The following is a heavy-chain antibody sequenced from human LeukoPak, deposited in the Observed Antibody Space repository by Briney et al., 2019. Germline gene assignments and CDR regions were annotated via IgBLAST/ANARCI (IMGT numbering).Heavy chain of an antibody. Sequence: GGSLRLSCAASGFTFSDYYMNWVRQAPGKGLEWVANIKKEGSEKYYVDSVKGRFTISRDNAKNSLYLQMNSLRADDTAVYYCATDYYDSSGYYTGTYWGQGTLVTVSS. J-gene: IGHJ4*02. CDR1: GFTFSDYY. CDR3: ATDYYDSSGYYTGTY. CDR2: IKKEGSEK. D-gene: IGHD3-22*01. V-gene: IGHV3-7*03.